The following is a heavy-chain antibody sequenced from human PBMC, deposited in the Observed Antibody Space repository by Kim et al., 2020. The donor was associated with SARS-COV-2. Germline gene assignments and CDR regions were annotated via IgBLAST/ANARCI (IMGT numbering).Heavy chain of an antibody. V-gene: IGHV4-59*01. CDR3: ARDRAAAGPPDY. Sequence: NSNPSRQSPVTISVDTSTNQCSLKLSSVTAADTAVYYCARDRAAAGPPDYWGQGTLVTVSS. J-gene: IGHJ4*02. D-gene: IGHD6-13*01.